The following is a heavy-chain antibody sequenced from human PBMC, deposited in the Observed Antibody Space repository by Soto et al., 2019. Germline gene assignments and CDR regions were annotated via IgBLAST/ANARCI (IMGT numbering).Heavy chain of an antibody. V-gene: IGHV3-30*18. CDR2: ISYDGSNK. CDR3: AKGGEDFWSGYYRPTQFDY. CDR1: GFTFSSYG. J-gene: IGHJ4*02. Sequence: PGESLKISCAASGFTFSSYGMHWVRQAPSKGLEWVAVISYDGSNKYYADSVKGRFTISRDNSKNTLYLQMNSLRAEDTAVYYCAKGGEDFWSGYYRPTQFDYWGQGTLVTVSS. D-gene: IGHD3-3*01.